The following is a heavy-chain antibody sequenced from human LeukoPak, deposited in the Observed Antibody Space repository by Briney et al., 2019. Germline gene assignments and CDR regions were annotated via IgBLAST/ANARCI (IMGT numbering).Heavy chain of an antibody. CDR1: GYTFTGYY. J-gene: IGHJ4*02. CDR2: INPNSGGT. CDR3: ARGLAYCGGDCYSDY. V-gene: IGHV1-2*02. Sequence: ASVKVSCRASGYTFTGYYMHWVRQAPGQGLEWMGWINPNSGGTNYAQKFQGRVTMTRDTSISTAYMELSRLRSDDTAVYYCARGLAYCGGDCYSDYWGQGTLVTVSS. D-gene: IGHD2-21*01.